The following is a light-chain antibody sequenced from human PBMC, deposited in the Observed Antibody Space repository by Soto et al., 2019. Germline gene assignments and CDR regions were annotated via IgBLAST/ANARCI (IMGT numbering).Light chain of an antibody. CDR2: GAS. V-gene: IGKV3-20*01. CDR3: QQYSSSRT. J-gene: IGKJ1*01. CDR1: QTVRNNY. Sequence: EFVLTQSPCTLSLSPGERATLSCRASQTVRNNYLAWYQQKPGQAPRLLIHGASSRATGIPVRFSGSGSETDFTLTITRLEPEDFAMYYCQQYSSSRTFGQGTKVDIK.